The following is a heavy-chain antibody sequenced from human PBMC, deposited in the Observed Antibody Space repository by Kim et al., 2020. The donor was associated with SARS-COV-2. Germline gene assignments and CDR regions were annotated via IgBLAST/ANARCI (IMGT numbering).Heavy chain of an antibody. CDR1: GGSISSGGYY. V-gene: IGHV4-31*03. D-gene: IGHD3-16*01. CDR3: ARDERSLNDYVGSALPYAFDI. CDR2: IYYSGST. Sequence: SETLSLTCTVSGGSISSGGYYWSWIRQHPGKGLEWIGYIYYSGSTYYNPSLKSRVTISVDTSKNQFSLKLSSVTAADTAVYYCARDERSLNDYVGSALPYAFDIWGQGTMVTVSS. J-gene: IGHJ3*02.